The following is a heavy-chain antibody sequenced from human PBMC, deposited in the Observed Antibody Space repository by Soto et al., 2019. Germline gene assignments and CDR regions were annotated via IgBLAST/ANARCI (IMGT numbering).Heavy chain of an antibody. J-gene: IGHJ6*02. CDR1: GGSVSTGNYN. CDR3: ARDRQGMDD. V-gene: IGHV4-61*01. CDR2: IFFTGST. Sequence: SETLSLTCTVSGGSVSTGNYNWSWVRQTPGKVLEWIGNIFFTGSTHYNPSLTSRVTISVDTSNNQFSLELRSVTAADTAVYYCARDRQGMDDWGQGTTVTVSS.